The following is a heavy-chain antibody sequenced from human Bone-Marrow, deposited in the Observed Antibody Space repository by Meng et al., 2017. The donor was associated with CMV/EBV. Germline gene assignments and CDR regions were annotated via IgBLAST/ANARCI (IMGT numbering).Heavy chain of an antibody. V-gene: IGHV1-2*02. D-gene: IGHD5-24*01. Sequence: ASVKVSCKASGYTFTGYYMHWVRQAPGQGLEWMGWINPNSVGTNYAQKFQGRVTMTTDTSISTAYMELSRLRSDDTAVYYCARGGKVQGRWLQFYWGQGTLVTVSS. J-gene: IGHJ4*02. CDR2: INPNSVGT. CDR3: ARGGKVQGRWLQFY. CDR1: GYTFTGYY.